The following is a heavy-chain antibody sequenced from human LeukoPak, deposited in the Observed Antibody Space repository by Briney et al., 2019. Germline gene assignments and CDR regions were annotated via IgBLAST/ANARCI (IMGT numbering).Heavy chain of an antibody. V-gene: IGHV3-23*01. CDR3: AKDINDLSPYYDSSGYYNY. CDR2: ISGVGDRT. D-gene: IGHD3-22*01. CDR1: GFTFSRYA. Sequence: PGGSLRLSCAASGFTFSRYAMTWVRQAPGKGLEWVSTISGVGDRTYFADSVKGRFTISRDNSKNTLYLQMNSLRAEDTAVYYCAKDINDLSPYYDSSGYYNYWGQGTLVTVSS. J-gene: IGHJ4*02.